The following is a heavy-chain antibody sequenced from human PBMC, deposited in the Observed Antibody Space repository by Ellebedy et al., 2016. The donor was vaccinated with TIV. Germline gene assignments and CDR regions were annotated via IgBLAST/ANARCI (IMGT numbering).Heavy chain of an antibody. V-gene: IGHV3-23*01. D-gene: IGHD5-18*01. J-gene: IGHJ4*02. Sequence: GESLKISCAASGFTFSSYAMSWVRQAPGKGLEWVSTISNTGSRTYYADSVEGRFIISRDNSKSTVDLQMNSLRAEDTAVYFCARDRTPGDGYWVFDYWGQGTLVTVSS. CDR1: GFTFSSYA. CDR3: ARDRTPGDGYWVFDY. CDR2: ISNTGSRT.